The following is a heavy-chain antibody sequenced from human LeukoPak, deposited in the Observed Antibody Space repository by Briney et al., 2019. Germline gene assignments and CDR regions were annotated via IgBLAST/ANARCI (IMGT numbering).Heavy chain of an antibody. CDR1: GFTFSRYS. CDR2: ISSTSTFI. CDR3: ARDYFDSSDYPQTYYYYYMDV. Sequence: GGSLRLSRAASGFTFSRYSMNWVRQAPGKGLEWVASISSTSTFIYSASSVKGRFTISRDTANNSLFLQMNSLRAEDTAIYYCARDYFDSSDYPQTYYYYYMDVWGKGTTVTVSS. J-gene: IGHJ6*03. D-gene: IGHD3-22*01. V-gene: IGHV3-21*01.